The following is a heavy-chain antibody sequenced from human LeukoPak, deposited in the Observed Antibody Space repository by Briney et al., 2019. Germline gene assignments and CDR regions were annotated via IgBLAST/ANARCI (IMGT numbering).Heavy chain of an antibody. V-gene: IGHV4-4*07. CDR3: ARGPNLPYYYDSSGYQTDFDY. J-gene: IGHJ4*02. Sequence: SETLSLTCTVSGGSISSYYWSWIRQPAGKGLEWIGRIYTSGSTNYNPSLKSRVTMSVDTSKNQFSLKLSSVTAADTAVYYCARGPNLPYYYDSSGYQTDFDYWGQGTLVTVSS. CDR2: IYTSGST. D-gene: IGHD3-22*01. CDR1: GGSISSYY.